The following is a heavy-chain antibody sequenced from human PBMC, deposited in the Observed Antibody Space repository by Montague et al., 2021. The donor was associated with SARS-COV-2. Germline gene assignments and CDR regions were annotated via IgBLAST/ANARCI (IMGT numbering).Heavy chain of an antibody. CDR2: RYQSGAT. Sequence: SETLSLTCSVSGFSISSGYYWGWIRQTPGKGLEWIGSRYQSGATYYSPSLKRPVTILLDTSKNQSSLSLTSVTAADTAVYYCARSGVGIFDFSYFDSWGQGSLVIVSS. CDR1: GFSISSGYY. V-gene: IGHV4-38-2*02. J-gene: IGHJ4*02. D-gene: IGHD3-3*01. CDR3: ARSGVGIFDFSYFDS.